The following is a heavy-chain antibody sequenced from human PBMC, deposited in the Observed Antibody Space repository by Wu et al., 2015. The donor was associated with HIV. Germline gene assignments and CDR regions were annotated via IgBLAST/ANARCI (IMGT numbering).Heavy chain of an antibody. D-gene: IGHD2-21*01. Sequence: QSQLVQSGPETKRPGASVRVSCKAAYILSNYPIGWVRQAPGQRLEWMGWMNPKNGHIQPAQRFQDKIIMSTNNSAHTAYMELKSLTSDDTAIYFCARVQFDPRYYTYFDLWGQGTLVIVSS. CDR2: MNPKNGHI. V-gene: IGHV1-18*01. CDR3: ARVQFDPRYYTYFDL. CDR1: YILSNYP. J-gene: IGHJ2*01.